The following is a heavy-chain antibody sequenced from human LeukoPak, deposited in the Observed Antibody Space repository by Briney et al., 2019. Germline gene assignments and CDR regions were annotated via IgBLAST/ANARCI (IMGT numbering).Heavy chain of an antibody. D-gene: IGHD6-13*01. CDR2: MNPNSGNT. J-gene: IGHJ5*02. V-gene: IGHV1-8*01. CDR1: GYTFTSYD. Sequence: ASVKVSCKASGYTFTSYDINWVRQATGQGLEWMGWMNPNSGNTGYAQKFQGRVTTTRNTSISTAYMELSSLRSEDTAVYYCAREITRGVIAAAGFDPWGQGTLVTVSS. CDR3: AREITRGVIAAAGFDP.